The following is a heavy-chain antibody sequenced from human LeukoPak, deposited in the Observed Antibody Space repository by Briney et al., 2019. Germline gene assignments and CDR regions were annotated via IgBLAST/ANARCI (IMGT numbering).Heavy chain of an antibody. Sequence: SETLSLTCTVSGGAFTSSTYYWVWIRQPPGKGLEWIASIYYSGTTYYNPSLNSRVTILADTSKNQFSLKVSSVTAADTAVYYCAKEGDGGNSFFDYWGQGTLVTVSS. D-gene: IGHD4-23*01. CDR1: GGAFTSSTYY. CDR2: IYYSGTT. V-gene: IGHV4-39*07. J-gene: IGHJ4*02. CDR3: AKEGDGGNSFFDY.